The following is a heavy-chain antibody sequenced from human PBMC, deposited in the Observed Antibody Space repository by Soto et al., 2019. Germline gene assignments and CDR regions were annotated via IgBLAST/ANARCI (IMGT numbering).Heavy chain of an antibody. D-gene: IGHD6-13*01. CDR2: IYYSGST. CDR3: AREISVAAAMYWFEP. J-gene: IGHJ5*02. V-gene: IGHV4-31*03. CDR1: GGSISSGGYY. Sequence: QVQLQESGPGLVKPSQTLSLTCTVSGGSISSGGYYWSWIRQHPGKGLEWIGYIYYSGSTYYNPSLKSRVTISVDTSKNQFSLKLSSVTAADTAVYYCAREISVAAAMYWFEPWGQGTLVTVSS.